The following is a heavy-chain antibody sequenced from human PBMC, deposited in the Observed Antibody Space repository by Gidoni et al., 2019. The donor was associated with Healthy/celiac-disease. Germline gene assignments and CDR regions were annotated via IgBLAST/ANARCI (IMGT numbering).Heavy chain of an antibody. CDR3: ARGGGYCSGGSCYTYYYYGMDV. CDR1: GGSVSSGSYY. Sequence: QVQLQESAPGLVKPSETLSLTCTVSGGSVSSGSYYWSWIRQPPGKGLEWIGYICYSGSTNYKPSLKSRVTISVDTSKNQFSLKLSSVTAADTAVYYCARGGGYCSGGSCYTYYYYGMDVWGQGTTVTVSS. J-gene: IGHJ6*02. CDR2: ICYSGST. V-gene: IGHV4-61*01. D-gene: IGHD2-15*01.